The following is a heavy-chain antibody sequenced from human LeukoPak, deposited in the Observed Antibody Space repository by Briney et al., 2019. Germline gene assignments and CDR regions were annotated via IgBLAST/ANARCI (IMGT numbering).Heavy chain of an antibody. Sequence: PGGSLRLSCAASRFTFSSYWMHWVRHAPGKGLVWVSRINSDGSSTSYADSVKGRFTISRDNAKNTLYLQMNSLRAEDTAVYYCASLYGSGSYSNYYYYYGMDVWGKGTTVTVSS. V-gene: IGHV3-74*01. CDR3: ASLYGSGSYSNYYYYYGMDV. J-gene: IGHJ6*04. CDR2: INSDGSST. D-gene: IGHD3-10*01. CDR1: RFTFSSYW.